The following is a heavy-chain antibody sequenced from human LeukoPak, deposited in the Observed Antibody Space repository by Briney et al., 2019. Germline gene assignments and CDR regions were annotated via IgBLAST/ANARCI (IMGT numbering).Heavy chain of an antibody. CDR1: GFTFSSYG. CDR2: IWYDGSNK. CDR3: AKGRYCSSTSCYLFDY. J-gene: IGHJ4*02. D-gene: IGHD2-2*01. Sequence: GGSLRLSCAASGFTFSSYGMHWVRQAPGKGLEWVAVIWYDGSNKYYADSVKGRFTISRDNSKNTLYLQMNSLRAEDTAVYYCAKGRYCSSTSCYLFDYWGQGTLATVSS. V-gene: IGHV3-33*06.